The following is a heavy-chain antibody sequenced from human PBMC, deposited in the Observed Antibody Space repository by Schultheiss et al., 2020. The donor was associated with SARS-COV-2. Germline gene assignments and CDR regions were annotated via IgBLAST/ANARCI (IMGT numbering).Heavy chain of an antibody. V-gene: IGHV1-18*01. D-gene: IGHD6-19*01. CDR1: GGTFSSYG. Sequence: ASVKVSCKASGGTFSSYGISWVRQAPGQGLEWMGWITTYNGNTNYAQKLQGRVTMTRNTSISTAYMELSRLRSDDTAVYYCARDIAVAGTDYWGQGTLVTVSS. CDR3: ARDIAVAGTDY. CDR2: ITTYNGNT. J-gene: IGHJ4*02.